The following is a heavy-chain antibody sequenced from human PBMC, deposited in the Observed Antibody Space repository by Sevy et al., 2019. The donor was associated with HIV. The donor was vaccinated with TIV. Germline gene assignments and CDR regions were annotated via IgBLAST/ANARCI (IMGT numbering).Heavy chain of an antibody. CDR1: GFTFSDYY. D-gene: IGHD3-22*01. CDR3: ARLDSSGSNDAFDI. V-gene: IGHV3-11*01. Sequence: GGSLRLSCAASGFTFSDYYMSWIRQAPGKGLEWVSYISSSGSTIYYADSVKGRFTISRDNAKNSLYLQMTSLRAEDTAVYYCARLDSSGSNDAFDIWGQGTMVTVSS. CDR2: ISSSGSTI. J-gene: IGHJ3*02.